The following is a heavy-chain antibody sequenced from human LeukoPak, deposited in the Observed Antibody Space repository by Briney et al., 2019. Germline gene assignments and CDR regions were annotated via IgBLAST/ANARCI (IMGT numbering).Heavy chain of an antibody. V-gene: IGHV4-59*08. Sequence: SETLSLTCTVSGGSISSYYWSWIRQSPGKGLEWIGYIYYSGRTNYNPSLKSRVTISVDTSKNQFSLKLSSVTAAYTDEYYCAKRGSRWYVGNYNWFDPWGQGTLVTVSS. D-gene: IGHD6-19*01. CDR2: IYYSGRT. CDR1: GGSISSYY. CDR3: AKRGSRWYVGNYNWFDP. J-gene: IGHJ5*02.